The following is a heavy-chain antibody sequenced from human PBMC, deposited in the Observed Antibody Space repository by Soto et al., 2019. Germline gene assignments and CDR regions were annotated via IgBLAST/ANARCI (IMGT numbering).Heavy chain of an antibody. J-gene: IGHJ4*02. Sequence: SETLSLTCTVSGGSVSSGSYYWSWIRQPPGKGLEWIGYIYYSGSTNYNPSLKSRVTISVDTSKNQFSLKLSSVTAADTAVYYCARETRGSGYSYGYFFDYWGQGTLVTVSS. CDR3: ARETRGSGYSYGYFFDY. CDR2: IYYSGST. V-gene: IGHV4-61*01. D-gene: IGHD5-18*01. CDR1: GGSVSSGSYY.